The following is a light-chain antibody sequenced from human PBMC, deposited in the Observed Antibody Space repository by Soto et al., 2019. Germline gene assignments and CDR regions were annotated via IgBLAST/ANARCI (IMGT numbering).Light chain of an antibody. V-gene: IGKV1-39*01. CDR1: QSIRSY. CDR2: AAS. J-gene: IGKJ1*01. CDR3: QQYNSYST. Sequence: DIQLTQSPSSLSASVGDSVTITCRASQSIRSYLNWYQQEPGKAPKILIYAASSLQTGVSSRLSGSGSGTEFTLTISSLQPDDFATYYCQQYNSYSTFGQGTKVDIK.